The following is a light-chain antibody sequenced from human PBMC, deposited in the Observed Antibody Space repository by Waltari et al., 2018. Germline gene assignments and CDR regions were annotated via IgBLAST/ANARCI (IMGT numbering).Light chain of an antibody. Sequence: DIQMTQSPSTLSASVGDRVTITCRASQSISSWLAWYQQKPGQAPNLLIFKASSLEKGVPSRFSGSGSGTEFPLTINSLQPDDFATYYCQQDKSPPWTFGQGTKVDI. CDR1: QSISSW. V-gene: IGKV1-5*03. CDR2: KAS. CDR3: QQDKSPPWT. J-gene: IGKJ1*01.